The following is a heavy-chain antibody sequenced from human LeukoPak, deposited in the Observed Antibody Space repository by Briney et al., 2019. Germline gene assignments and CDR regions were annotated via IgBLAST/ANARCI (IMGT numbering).Heavy chain of an antibody. CDR2: IHSSDSTI. CDR3: ARSKWFDP. J-gene: IGHJ5*02. CDR1: GFTLSSYE. V-gene: IGHV3-48*03. Sequence: GGSLRLSCAASGFTLSSYEMNWVRQAPGKGPEWVLYIHSSDSTIYYADSVKGRFTISRDNAKNSLYLQMNSLRAEDTAVYYCARSKWFDPWGQGTLVTVSS.